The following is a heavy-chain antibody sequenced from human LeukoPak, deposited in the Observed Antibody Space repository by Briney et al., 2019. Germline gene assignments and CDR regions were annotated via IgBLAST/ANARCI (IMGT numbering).Heavy chain of an antibody. CDR3: ARGPGAAAGTRDLDY. V-gene: IGHV4-34*01. J-gene: IGHJ4*02. CDR2: INHSGST. CDR1: GGSFSGYY. Sequence: SETLSLTCAVYGGSFSGYYWSWIRQPRGKGLEWIGEINHSGSTNYNPSLKSRVTISVDTSKNQFSLKLSSVTAADTAVYYCARGPGAAAGTRDLDYWGQGTLVTVSS. D-gene: IGHD6-13*01.